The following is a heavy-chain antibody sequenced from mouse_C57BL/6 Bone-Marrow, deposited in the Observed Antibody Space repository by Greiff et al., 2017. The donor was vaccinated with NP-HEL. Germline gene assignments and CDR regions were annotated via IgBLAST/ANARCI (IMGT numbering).Heavy chain of an antibody. CDR2: ISSGGDYI. D-gene: IGHD3-1*01. V-gene: IGHV5-9-1*02. CDR1: GFTFSSYA. J-gene: IGHJ2*01. Sequence: DVQLVESGEGLVKPGGSLKLSCAASGFTFSSYAMSWVRQTPEKRLEWVAYISSGGDYIYYADTVKGRFTISGDNARNTLYLQMSSLNSEDTAMYYCTREWGSSDYWGQGTTLTVSS. CDR3: TREWGSSDY.